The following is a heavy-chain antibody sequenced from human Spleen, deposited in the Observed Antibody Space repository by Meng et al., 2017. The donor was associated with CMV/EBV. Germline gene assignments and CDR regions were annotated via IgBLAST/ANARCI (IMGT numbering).Heavy chain of an antibody. V-gene: IGHV3-53*05. J-gene: IGHJ4*02. CDR3: AKGYSSSMIDY. CDR2: IYSGGST. D-gene: IGHD6-13*01. Sequence: GESLKISCAASGFTVSSNYMSWVRQAPGKGLEWVSVIYSGGSTYYADSVKGRFTISRDNSKNTLYLQMNSLRAEDTALYYCAKGYSSSMIDYWGQGTLVTVSS. CDR1: GFTVSSNY.